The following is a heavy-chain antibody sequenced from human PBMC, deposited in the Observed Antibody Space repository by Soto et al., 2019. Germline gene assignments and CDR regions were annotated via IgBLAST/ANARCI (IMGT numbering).Heavy chain of an antibody. CDR1: GFDFNTYG. V-gene: IGHV3-30*18. CDR3: AKDSSVTAAGSGGWFDP. CDR2: ISFDGGSQ. J-gene: IGHJ5*02. D-gene: IGHD6-13*01. Sequence: QVQLVESGGGVVQPGRSLRLSCAASGFDFNTYGLHWVRQAPGKGLEWVAAISFDGGSQYYADSVKGRFTISRDKSNSTLYLQMNSRGAEDTATYFCAKDSSVTAAGSGGWFDPWGPGTLVIVS.